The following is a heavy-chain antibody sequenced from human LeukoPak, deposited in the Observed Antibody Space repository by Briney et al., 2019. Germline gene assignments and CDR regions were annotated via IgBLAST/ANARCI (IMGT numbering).Heavy chain of an antibody. D-gene: IGHD5-18*01. V-gene: IGHV1-2*02. J-gene: IGHJ4*02. CDR2: INPNSGGT. CDR3: ARGDRGYSYGYSPVIDY. Sequence: GASVKVSCKASGYTFTGYYMHWVRQAPGQGLEWMGWINPNSGGTNYAQKFQGRVTMTRDTSISTAYMELSRLRSDDTAVYYCARGDRGYSYGYSPVIDYWGQGTLVTVSS. CDR1: GYTFTGYY.